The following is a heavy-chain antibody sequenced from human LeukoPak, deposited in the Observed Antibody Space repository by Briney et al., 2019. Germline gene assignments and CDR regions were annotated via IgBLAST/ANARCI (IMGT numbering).Heavy chain of an antibody. J-gene: IGHJ4*02. D-gene: IGHD3-16*02. CDR1: GGSISSYY. Sequence: SETLSLTCTVSGGSISSYYWSWIRQPPGKGLERIGYIYYSGSTNYNPSLNSRVTISVDTSKNQFSLNLSSVTAADTAVYYCARQLRYDYVWGSYRPYYFDYWGQGTLVTVSS. V-gene: IGHV4-59*08. CDR2: IYYSGST. CDR3: ARQLRYDYVWGSYRPYYFDY.